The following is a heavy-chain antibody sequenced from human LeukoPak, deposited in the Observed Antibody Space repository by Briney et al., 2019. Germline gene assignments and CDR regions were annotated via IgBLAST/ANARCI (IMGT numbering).Heavy chain of an antibody. D-gene: IGHD2-2*02. CDR1: GFTFSTYA. CDR2: IRCGRNTI. V-gene: IGHV3-48*02. J-gene: IGHJ3*02. Sequence: GGSLRLSCAASGFTFSTYAMHWVRQAPGKGLEWVSYIRCGRNTIYYADSVKGRFTISRDNAKNSLFLQMNSLRDEDTAVYYFARDFPPCSGTNCYTWDAFDIWGQGTMVTVSS. CDR3: ARDFPPCSGTNCYTWDAFDI.